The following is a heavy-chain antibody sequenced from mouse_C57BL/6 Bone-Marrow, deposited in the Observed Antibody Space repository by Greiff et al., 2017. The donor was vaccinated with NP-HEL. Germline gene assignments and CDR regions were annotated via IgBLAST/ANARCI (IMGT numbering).Heavy chain of an antibody. CDR2: IWGVGST. CDR3: RSSSWFAY. Sequence: VQGVESGPGLVAPSQSLSIPCTVSGFSLTSYGVDWVRQSPGKGLEWLGVIWGVGSTNYNSALKSRLSISKDNSKSQVFLKMNSLQTDDTAMYYCRSSSWFAYWGQGTLVTVSA. J-gene: IGHJ3*01. CDR1: GFSLTSYG. D-gene: IGHD1-1*01. V-gene: IGHV2-6*01.